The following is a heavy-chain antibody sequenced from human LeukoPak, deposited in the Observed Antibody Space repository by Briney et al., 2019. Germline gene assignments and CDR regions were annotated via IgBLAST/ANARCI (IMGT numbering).Heavy chain of an antibody. J-gene: IGHJ5*02. CDR1: GYSISSGYY. CDR3: ARELSAMTGFNWFDP. Sequence: SETLSLTCAVSGYSISSGYYWGWIRPPPGKGLEWIGSIYHSGSTYYNPSLKSRVTISVDTSKNQFSLKLSSVTAADTAVYYCARELSAMTGFNWFDPWGQGTLVTVSS. V-gene: IGHV4-38-2*02. D-gene: IGHD5-18*01. CDR2: IYHSGST.